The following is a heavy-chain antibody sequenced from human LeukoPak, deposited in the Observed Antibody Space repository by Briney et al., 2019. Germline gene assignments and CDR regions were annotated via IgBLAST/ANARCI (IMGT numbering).Heavy chain of an antibody. D-gene: IGHD5-24*01. J-gene: IGHJ4*02. CDR1: GGSISSSNYY. V-gene: IGHV4-39*01. Sequence: SETLSLTCTVSGGSISSSNYYWGWIRQPPGKGLEWIGSVYYSGSTYYNPSLKSRVTISVDTSKNQFSLKLSSVTAADTAVYYCARSARRDGYTHGSWGQGTLVTVSS. CDR2: VYYSGST. CDR3: ARSARRDGYTHGS.